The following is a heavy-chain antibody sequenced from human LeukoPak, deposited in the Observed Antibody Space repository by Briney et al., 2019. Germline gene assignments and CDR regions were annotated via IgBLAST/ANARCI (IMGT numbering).Heavy chain of an antibody. J-gene: IGHJ4*02. V-gene: IGHV3-30*18. CDR1: GFTVSSYG. D-gene: IGHD4-23*01. CDR2: ISYDGSNK. CDR3: AKDSDGGGQTPIDY. Sequence: SGGSLRLSCAASGFTVSSYGMHWVRQAPGKGLEWVAVISYDGSNKYCADSVKGRFTISRDNSRNTLYLQMNTLRAEDTAVYYCAKDSDGGGQTPIDYWGQGTLVTVSS.